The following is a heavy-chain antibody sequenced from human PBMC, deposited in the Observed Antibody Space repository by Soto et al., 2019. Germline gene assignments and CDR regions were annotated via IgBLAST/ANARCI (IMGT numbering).Heavy chain of an antibody. D-gene: IGHD6-19*01. J-gene: IGHJ3*02. V-gene: IGHV1-2*02. CDR1: GYTFTGYY. CDR2: INPNSGGT. Sequence: ASVKVSCKASGYTFTGYYMHWVRQAPGQGLEWMGWINPNSGGTNYAQKFQGRVTMTRDTSISTAYMELSRLRSDGTAVYYCARDGYSSGWPQGERAFDIWGQGTMVTVSS. CDR3: ARDGYSSGWPQGERAFDI.